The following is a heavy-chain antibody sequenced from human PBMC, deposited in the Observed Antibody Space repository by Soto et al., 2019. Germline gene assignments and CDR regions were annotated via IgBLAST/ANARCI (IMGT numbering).Heavy chain of an antibody. CDR2: IYPGDSDT. V-gene: IGHV5-51*01. CDR3: ARRKSGPTYSYYGLDV. CDR1: DYMFSDYW. J-gene: IGHJ6*02. Sequence: PGESLKISCKGSDYMFSDYWIAWVRQVPDKGLEWMGIIYPGDSDTRYSPSFQGQVTMSADKSISTAYLQWSTLEASDTAIYYCARRKSGPTYSYYGLDVWGQGTTVTVSS.